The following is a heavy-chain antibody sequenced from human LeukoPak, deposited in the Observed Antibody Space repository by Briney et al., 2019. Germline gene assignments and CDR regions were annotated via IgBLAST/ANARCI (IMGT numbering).Heavy chain of an antibody. CDR3: ARGGLNFDAFDI. CDR1: GFTFSSYA. Sequence: GGSLRLSCAASGFTFSSYAMSWVRQAPGKGLEWVSAISGSGGSKYYADSVKGRFTISRDNSKNTLYLQMNSLRAEDTAVYYCARGGLNFDAFDIWGQGTMVTVSS. J-gene: IGHJ3*02. CDR2: ISGSGGSK. D-gene: IGHD1-7*01. V-gene: IGHV3-23*01.